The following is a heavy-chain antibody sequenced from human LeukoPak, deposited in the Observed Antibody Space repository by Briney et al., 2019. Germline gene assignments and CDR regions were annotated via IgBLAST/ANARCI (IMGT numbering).Heavy chain of an antibody. CDR3: ARSPPSHLGYFDY. Sequence: SETLSLTCTVSGDSISSYYYSWLRQPPGKGLEWIGYIYYSGSTIYNPSLKSRVTISLDTSKNQFSLRLTSVTTADTAVYYCARSPPSHLGYFDYWGQGTLVTVSS. V-gene: IGHV4-59*01. D-gene: IGHD3-3*02. CDR2: IYYSGST. J-gene: IGHJ4*02. CDR1: GDSISSYY.